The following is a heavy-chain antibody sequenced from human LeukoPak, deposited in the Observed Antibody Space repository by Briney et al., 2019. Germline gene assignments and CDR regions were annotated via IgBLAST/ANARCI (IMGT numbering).Heavy chain of an antibody. CDR2: ISGSGSGNII. J-gene: IGHJ4*02. Sequence: GGSLRLSCSVSGLTFSIYGMSWVRQSPGKGLEWVSAISGSGSGNIINYADSVSGRFTISRDDYTNTVHLQMNSLRVEDTAVYYCTNHKSAFEFWGQGTLVTVSS. D-gene: IGHD2/OR15-2a*01. V-gene: IGHV3-23*01. CDR3: TNHKSAFEF. CDR1: GLTFSIYG.